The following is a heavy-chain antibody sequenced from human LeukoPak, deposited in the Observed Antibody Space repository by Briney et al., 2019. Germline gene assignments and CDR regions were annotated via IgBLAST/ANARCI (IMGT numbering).Heavy chain of an antibody. V-gene: IGHV3-15*01. CDR1: GGSFSGYY. CDR3: TTDTTF. J-gene: IGHJ3*01. CDR2: IKSKTDGGTT. D-gene: IGHD1-26*01. Sequence: ETLSLTCAVYGGSFSGYYWSWVRQAPGKGLEWVGRIKSKTDGGTTDYAAPVEGRFTISRDDSKNTLYLQMNSLKTEDTAVYYCTTDTTFWGQGTMVTVSS.